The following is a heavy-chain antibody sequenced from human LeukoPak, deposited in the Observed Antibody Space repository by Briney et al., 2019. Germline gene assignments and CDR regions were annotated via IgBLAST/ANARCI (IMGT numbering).Heavy chain of an antibody. CDR1: GFTFSSYS. CDR2: ISSSSSYI. J-gene: IGHJ5*02. V-gene: IGHV3-21*01. D-gene: IGHD1-26*01. CDR3: AREKWELRANWFDP. Sequence: GGSLRLSCAASGFTFSSYSMNWVRQAPGKGLEWVSSISSSSSYIYYADSVKGRFTISRDNAKNSLYLQMNSLRAEDTAVYYCAREKWELRANWFDPWGQGTLVTVSS.